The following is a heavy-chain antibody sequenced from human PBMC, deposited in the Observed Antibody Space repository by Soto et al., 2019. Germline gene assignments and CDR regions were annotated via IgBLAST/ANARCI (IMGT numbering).Heavy chain of an antibody. Sequence: QVQLVQSGGEVKKPGASVKVSCKASGYTFTNYGISWVRQAPGQGLEWMGWINVYNGNTKYAQKVQGRVTMTTDTSTSTAYMELRSLRPDDTAVYYCARGVGSGSYYHQYNWFDPWGQGTMVTVFS. CDR1: GYTFTNYG. D-gene: IGHD3-10*01. CDR2: INVYNGNT. V-gene: IGHV1-18*01. J-gene: IGHJ5*02. CDR3: ARGVGSGSYYHQYNWFDP.